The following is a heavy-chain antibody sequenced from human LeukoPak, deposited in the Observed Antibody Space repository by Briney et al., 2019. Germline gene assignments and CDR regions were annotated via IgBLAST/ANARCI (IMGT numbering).Heavy chain of an antibody. J-gene: IGHJ5*02. CDR1: GYSISSGYY. CDR3: ARLSPRGLAYCDGDCYSNWFDP. Sequence: PSETLSLTCTVSGYSISSGYYWGWIRQPPGRGLEWIGSIYHSGSSYYNPSLKSRVTISIDTSKNQFSLRLSSVTATDTAVYYCARLSPRGLAYCDGDCYSNWFDPWGQGTLVTVSS. D-gene: IGHD2-21*01. V-gene: IGHV4-38-2*02. CDR2: IYHSGSS.